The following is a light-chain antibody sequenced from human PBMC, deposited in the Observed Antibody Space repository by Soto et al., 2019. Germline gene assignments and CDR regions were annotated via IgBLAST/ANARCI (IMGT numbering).Light chain of an antibody. J-gene: IGKJ1*01. Sequence: DIQMTQSPSSLSASVGDSVTITCRASQSVATYLNWYQQKSGRAPKLLICAASTLQSGVPSRFSGSGSGTEFTLTISNLQPDDFATYYCQHYNSYFPWMFGQGTKVDIK. CDR1: QSVATY. V-gene: IGKV1-9*01. CDR3: QHYNSYFPWM. CDR2: AAS.